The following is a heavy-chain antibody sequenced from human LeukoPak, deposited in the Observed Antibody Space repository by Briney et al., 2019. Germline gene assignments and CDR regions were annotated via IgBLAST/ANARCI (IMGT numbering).Heavy chain of an antibody. Sequence: SETLSLTCTVSGGSIRSDFWSWIRQPPGKGLEWIGYVYYSGSTNYSPSLNSRVTISIDTSKNKFSLKLTSVTAADTAVYYCARVNGSGSYYKIPSGYFDYWGQGTLVTVSS. CDR3: ARVNGSGSYYKIPSGYFDY. CDR1: GGSIRSDF. CDR2: VYYSGST. V-gene: IGHV4-59*01. J-gene: IGHJ4*02. D-gene: IGHD3-10*01.